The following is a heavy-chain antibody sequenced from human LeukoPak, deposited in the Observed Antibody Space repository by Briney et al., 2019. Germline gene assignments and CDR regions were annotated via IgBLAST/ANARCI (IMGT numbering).Heavy chain of an antibody. CDR1: GGSISSGSYY. V-gene: IGHV4-39*07. CDR3: ARAIGVVIISYFDY. CDR2: INHSGST. J-gene: IGHJ4*02. D-gene: IGHD3-3*01. Sequence: SETLSLTCTVSGGSISSGSYYWSWIRQPPGKGLEWIGEINHSGSTNYNPSLKSRVTISVDTSKNQFSLKLSSVTAADTAVYYCARAIGVVIISYFDYWGQGTLVTVSS.